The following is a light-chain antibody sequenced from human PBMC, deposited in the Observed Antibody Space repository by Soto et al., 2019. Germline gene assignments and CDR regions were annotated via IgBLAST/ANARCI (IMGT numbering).Light chain of an antibody. CDR3: QQYKNWPPVT. CDR2: GAS. V-gene: IGKV3-15*01. CDR1: QNVGSS. J-gene: IGKJ5*01. Sequence: VMTQSPDTLSVSPGEKVVLSCRASQNVGSSLAWYQQKPGQGPRLLISGASTRATGVPSRFSGSGSGTEFTLTISSLQSEDFAVYSCQQYKNWPPVTFGQGTRLEIK.